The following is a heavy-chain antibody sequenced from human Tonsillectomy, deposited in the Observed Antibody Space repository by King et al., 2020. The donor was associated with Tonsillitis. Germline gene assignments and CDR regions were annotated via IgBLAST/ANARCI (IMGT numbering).Heavy chain of an antibody. D-gene: IGHD3-22*01. Sequence: VQLVESGGGLVKPGGSLRLSCAASGFTFSNAWMSWVRQAPGKGLEWVGRIKSKTDGGTTDYAAPVKGRFTISRDDSKNALYLQMGSLKTEDTAVYYCTSAYYYDSSNYYYLPFDYWGQGTLVTVSS. J-gene: IGHJ4*02. CDR1: GFTFSNAW. V-gene: IGHV3-15*01. CDR3: TSAYYYDSSNYYYLPFDY. CDR2: IKSKTDGGTT.